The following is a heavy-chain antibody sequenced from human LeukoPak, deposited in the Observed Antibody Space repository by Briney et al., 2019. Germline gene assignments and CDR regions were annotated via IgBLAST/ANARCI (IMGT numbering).Heavy chain of an antibody. CDR1: GFTFSSYG. Sequence: GRSLRLSCAASGFTFSSYGIHWVRQAPGKGLEWVAVISYDGSNKYYADSVKGRFTISRDNSKNTLYLQMNSLRAEDTAVYYCAKDRPIGYCSSTSCYELDYWGQGTLVTVSS. CDR2: ISYDGSNK. V-gene: IGHV3-30*18. CDR3: AKDRPIGYCSSTSCYELDY. J-gene: IGHJ4*02. D-gene: IGHD2-2*01.